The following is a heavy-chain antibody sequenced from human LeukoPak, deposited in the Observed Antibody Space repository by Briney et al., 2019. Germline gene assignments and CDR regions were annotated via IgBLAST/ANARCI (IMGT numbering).Heavy chain of an antibody. CDR2: ISGGGGSA. V-gene: IGHV3-23*01. Sequence: PGGSLRLSCAASGFTFSSYAMSWVRQAPGKGLEWVSAISGGGGSAYYADSVKGRFTISRDNSKNTLYLQMNSLRAEDTAVYYCAKALLRYCSGGSCYPDYYSYYGLDVWGQGTTVTVSS. CDR1: GFTFSSYA. CDR3: AKALLRYCSGGSCYPDYYSYYGLDV. D-gene: IGHD2-15*01. J-gene: IGHJ6*02.